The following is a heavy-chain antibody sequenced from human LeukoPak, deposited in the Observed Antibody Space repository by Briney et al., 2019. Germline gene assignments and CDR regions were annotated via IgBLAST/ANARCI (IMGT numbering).Heavy chain of an antibody. CDR2: ISAYNDNT. CDR3: ARQNLRDSDAFDI. D-gene: IGHD2/OR15-2a*01. V-gene: IGHV1-18*01. J-gene: IGHJ3*02. CDR1: GYTFTSYG. Sequence: ASVKVSCKASGYTFTSYGINWVRQAPGQGLERMGWISAYNDNTNYAQKLQDRITMTTDTSTSTAYMELRSLRSDDTAVYYCARQNLRDSDAFDIWGQGTMVTVSS.